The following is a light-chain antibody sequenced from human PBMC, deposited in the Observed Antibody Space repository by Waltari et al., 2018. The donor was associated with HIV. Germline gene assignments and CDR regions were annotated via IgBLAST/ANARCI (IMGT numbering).Light chain of an antibody. CDR1: LLARNS. CDR3: YSATDDIQV. J-gene: IGLJ2*01. Sequence: SYELTQPSSVSVSPGPPARITCSGDLLARNSLRWFQHKPGQAPLLIIYKDDVRPEGIPERFSGSSSGTTVTLTITGAQADDEADYYCYSATDDIQVFGGGTRLSVL. CDR2: KDD. V-gene: IGLV3-27*01.